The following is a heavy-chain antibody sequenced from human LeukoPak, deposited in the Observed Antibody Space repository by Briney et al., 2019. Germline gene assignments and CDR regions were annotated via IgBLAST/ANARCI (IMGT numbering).Heavy chain of an antibody. CDR1: GSSFSIYW. V-gene: IGHV5-51*01. Sequence: GESLKISCEGSGSSFSIYWIAWVRQMPGKGLEWMGITYLGDSDTRYSPSFQGQVTISADKSISTAYLQWSSLKASDTAMYYCARRYDNTGYYVYWGQGTLVTVSS. CDR2: TYLGDSDT. J-gene: IGHJ4*02. D-gene: IGHD3-22*01. CDR3: ARRYDNTGYYVY.